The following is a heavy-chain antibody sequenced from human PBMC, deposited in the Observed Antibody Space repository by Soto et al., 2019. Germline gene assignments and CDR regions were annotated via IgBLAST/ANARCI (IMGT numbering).Heavy chain of an antibody. CDR3: ARRECYYGSPGWFDP. V-gene: IGHV4-39*01. Sequence: QLQLQESGPGLVKPSETLSLTCSVSGGSISSFTYYWGWIRQPPGKGLEWIGTVYYNENTYYNPSLKSRVTITVDTAKNQFSLNLRSVTAADTAMYFCARRECYYGSPGWFDPWGPGTLVTVSS. J-gene: IGHJ5*02. CDR2: VYYNENT. D-gene: IGHD3-10*01. CDR1: GGSISSFTYY.